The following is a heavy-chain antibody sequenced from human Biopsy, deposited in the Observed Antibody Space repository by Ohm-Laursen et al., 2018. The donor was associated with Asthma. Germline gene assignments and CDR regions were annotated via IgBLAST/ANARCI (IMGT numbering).Heavy chain of an antibody. CDR1: GGTFSSYA. D-gene: IGHD3-10*01. CDR2: IIPIFGTA. V-gene: IGHV1-69*01. J-gene: IGHJ6*02. Sequence: SSVKVSCKVSGGTFSSYAISWVRQAPGQGLEWMGGIIPIFGTANYSQKFQGRVTITADESTSTAYMELSSLRSEDTAVYYCAESDYYGPGYYYGMDVWGQGTTVTVSS. CDR3: AESDYYGPGYYYGMDV.